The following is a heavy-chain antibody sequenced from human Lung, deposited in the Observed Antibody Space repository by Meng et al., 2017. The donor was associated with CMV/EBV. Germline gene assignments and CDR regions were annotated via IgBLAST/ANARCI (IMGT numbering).Heavy chain of an antibody. CDR2: INANSGGT. V-gene: IGHV1-2*02. CDR1: AYTFTGYY. CDR3: ARGSYYYDSSGPFDP. D-gene: IGHD3-22*01. J-gene: IGHJ5*02. Sequence: SVXVSXXAFAYTFTGYYLHWVRQAPGQGLEWMGWINANSGGTNYAQKFQGRVTMTRDTAIGTAYMSLSRLRSDDTAVYYCARGSYYYDSSGPFDPWGQGTLVXVSS.